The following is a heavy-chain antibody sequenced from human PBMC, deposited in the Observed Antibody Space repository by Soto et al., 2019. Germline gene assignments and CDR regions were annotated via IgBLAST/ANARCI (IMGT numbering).Heavy chain of an antibody. CDR1: GGSFSGYY. CDR3: ARGRDRFKFLTGYYYFDY. Sequence: PSETLSLTCAVYGGSFSGYYWSWIRQPPGKGLEWIGEINHSGSTNYNPSLKSRVTIPVDTSKNQFSLKLSSVTAADTAVYYCARGRDRFKFLTGYYYFDYWGQGTLVTVSS. CDR2: INHSGST. V-gene: IGHV4-34*01. J-gene: IGHJ4*02. D-gene: IGHD3-9*01.